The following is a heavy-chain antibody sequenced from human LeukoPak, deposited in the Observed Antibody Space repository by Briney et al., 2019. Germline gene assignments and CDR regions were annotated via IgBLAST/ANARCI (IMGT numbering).Heavy chain of an antibody. CDR2: IYYSGST. J-gene: IGHJ4*02. D-gene: IGHD3-10*01. CDR1: GGSISSSSYY. V-gene: IGHV4-39*01. CDR3: ARLGSGSYDYFDY. Sequence: PSETLSLTCTVSGGSISSSSYYWGWLRQPPGKGLEWIGSIYYSGSTYYNPSLKSRVTISVDTSKNQFSLKLSSVTAADTAVYYCARLGSGSYDYFDYWGQGTLVTVSS.